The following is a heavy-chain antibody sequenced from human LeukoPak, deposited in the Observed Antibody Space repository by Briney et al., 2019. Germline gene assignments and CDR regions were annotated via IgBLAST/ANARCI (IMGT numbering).Heavy chain of an antibody. J-gene: IGHJ3*02. V-gene: IGHV4-39*07. CDR3: ARVSGITMIVVVVEDDFDI. CDR2: IYYCGST. Sequence: SETLSLTCTVSGGSISSRPYCWGWIRQPPGKGLEWIGSIYYCGSTHYNPSLKSRVTISVATSKNPFSLKLSSVTAADPAVYYCARVSGITMIVVVVEDDFDIWGQGTMVTVSS. CDR1: GGSISSRPYC. D-gene: IGHD3-22*01.